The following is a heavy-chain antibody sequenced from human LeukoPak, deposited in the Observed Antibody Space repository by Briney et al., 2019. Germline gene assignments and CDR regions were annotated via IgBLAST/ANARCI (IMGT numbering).Heavy chain of an antibody. J-gene: IGHJ4*02. D-gene: IGHD1-26*01. CDR3: ANILPSYSGSQFDY. Sequence: GASVKVSCKASGYTFTSYGISWVRQAPGQGLEWMGWISAYNGNTNYAQKLQGRVTMTTDTSTSTAYMELRSLRSEDTAVYYCANILPSYSGSQFDYWGQGPLVTVST. V-gene: IGHV1-18*01. CDR1: GYTFTSYG. CDR2: ISAYNGNT.